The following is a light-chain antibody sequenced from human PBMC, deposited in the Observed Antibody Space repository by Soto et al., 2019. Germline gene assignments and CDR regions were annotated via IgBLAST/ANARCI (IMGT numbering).Light chain of an antibody. CDR1: QSISSW. CDR2: KAS. CDR3: QQSKSYSRT. Sequence: DVNMSQSPSTLSASVGDRVTITCRASQSISSWLAWYQQKPGKAPKLLIYKASNLESGVPSRFSGSGSGTEFTLTISSLHPDDFATYYCQQSKSYSRTFGQGTKVDIK. V-gene: IGKV1-5*03. J-gene: IGKJ1*01.